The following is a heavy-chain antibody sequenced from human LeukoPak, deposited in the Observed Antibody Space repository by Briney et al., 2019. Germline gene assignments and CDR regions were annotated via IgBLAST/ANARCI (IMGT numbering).Heavy chain of an antibody. V-gene: IGHV1-8*01. Sequence: GASVKVSCKASGYTFTSYDINWVRQATGQGLEWMGWMNPNSGNTGYAQKFQGRVTMTRNTSISTAYMELSSLRSEDTAVYYCARVVVPAAISYYYYYYMDVWGKGTTVTVSS. CDR2: MNPNSGNT. CDR1: GYTFTSYD. J-gene: IGHJ6*03. CDR3: ARVVVPAAISYYYYYYMDV. D-gene: IGHD2-2*02.